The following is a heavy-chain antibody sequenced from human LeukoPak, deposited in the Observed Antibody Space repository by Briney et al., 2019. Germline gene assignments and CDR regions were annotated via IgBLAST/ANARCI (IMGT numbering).Heavy chain of an antibody. D-gene: IGHD2-21*01. CDR3: ARHRPSSTMSGIAL. CDR2: INHSGNT. Sequence: SETLSLTCAVYGESFSSYYWSWIRQPPGKGLEWIGEINHSGNTNYNPSLKSRVTISVDTSKNQFSLKLSSVTAADTAVYFCARHRPSSTMSGIALWGQGTLVTVSS. CDR1: GESFSSYY. V-gene: IGHV4-34*01. J-gene: IGHJ4*02.